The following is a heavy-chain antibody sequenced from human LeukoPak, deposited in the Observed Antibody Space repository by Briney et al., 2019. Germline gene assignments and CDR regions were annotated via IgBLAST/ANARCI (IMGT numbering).Heavy chain of an antibody. CDR3: ARGINGGLGEAPAY. J-gene: IGHJ4*02. Sequence: SETLSLTCTVSVDSFGTYHWSGIWQPPGEGREWSGYTNYRGSTSCNPSLESRVTISVDTSKSQFALKLSSVTAADTAVYYCARGINGGLGEAPAYWSQGTLVTVSS. CDR1: VDSFGTYH. D-gene: IGHD3-10*01. V-gene: IGHV4-59*01. CDR2: TNYRGST.